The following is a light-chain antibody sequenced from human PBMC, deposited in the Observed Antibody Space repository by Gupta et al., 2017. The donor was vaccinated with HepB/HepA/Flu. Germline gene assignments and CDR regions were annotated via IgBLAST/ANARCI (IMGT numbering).Light chain of an antibody. CDR1: SSDVGDYNY. J-gene: IGLJ2*01. CDR3: CSYAGSYTWV. Sequence: QSALTQPRSVSGSPGQSVTISCTGTSSDVGDYNYVSWYQQHPGKAPKLMIFDVSKRPSGVPDRFSGSKSGNTASLTISGLRADDEADYYCCSYAGSYTWVFGGGTKLTVL. V-gene: IGLV2-11*01. CDR2: DVS.